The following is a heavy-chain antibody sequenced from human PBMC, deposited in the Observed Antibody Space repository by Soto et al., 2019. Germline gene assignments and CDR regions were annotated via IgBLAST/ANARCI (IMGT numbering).Heavy chain of an antibody. V-gene: IGHV3-23*01. CDR1: GFTFSSYP. CDR3: AKLDTSGWYVY. D-gene: IGHD6-19*01. J-gene: IGHJ4*02. Sequence: GGSLRLSCAASGFTFSSYPMSWVHQAPGKGLEWVSAISGTGGSTYYADSVKGRFTISRDNSKNTLHLQMNSLRAEDTAVYFRAKLDTSGWYVYWGQGTLVTVSS. CDR2: ISGTGGST.